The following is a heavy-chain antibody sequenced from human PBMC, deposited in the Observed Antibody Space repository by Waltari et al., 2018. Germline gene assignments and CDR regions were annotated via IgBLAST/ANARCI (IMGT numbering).Heavy chain of an antibody. CDR3: ARDSLATGYWYFDQ. D-gene: IGHD6-25*01. V-gene: IGHV3-7*01. Sequence: EVQLVESGGGLVQPGGSLKLSCAAAGFIFSNYWRSWVRQAPGKGLEWVASIKQDGSETYFVDSLKGRFTISRDNTENSMYLQMDSLRAEDTAHYYCARDSLATGYWYFDQWGRGTLVTVSS. CDR1: GFIFSNYW. J-gene: IGHJ2*01. CDR2: IKQDGSET.